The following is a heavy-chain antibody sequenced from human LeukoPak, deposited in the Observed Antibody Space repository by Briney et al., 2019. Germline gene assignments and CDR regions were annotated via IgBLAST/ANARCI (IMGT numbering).Heavy chain of an antibody. Sequence: ASVKVSCKASGYTFTSYAMNWVRQAPGQGLEWMGWVNPNRGDTNYAQKFQDWVTMTIDTSINTAYMELNRLTSDDTAVYYCARGSVLGTASWFDPWGQGTLVTVSS. CDR3: ARGSVLGTASWFDP. CDR2: VNPNRGDT. J-gene: IGHJ5*02. V-gene: IGHV1-2*04. CDR1: GYTFTSYA. D-gene: IGHD2-8*02.